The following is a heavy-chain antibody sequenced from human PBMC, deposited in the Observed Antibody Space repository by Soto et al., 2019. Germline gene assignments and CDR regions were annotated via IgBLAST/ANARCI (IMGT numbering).Heavy chain of an antibody. V-gene: IGHV1-2*04. D-gene: IGHD2-8*01. J-gene: IGHJ6*02. Sequence: ASVKVSCKASGYSFTDYHIHWVRQAPGQGLEWLGRIDPKSGGTSTAQKFQGWVTMTTDTSISTASMELTRLTSDDTAIYYCARGDSTDCSNGVCSFFYNHDMDVWGQGTTVTVSS. CDR3: ARGDSTDCSNGVCSFFYNHDMDV. CDR1: GYSFTDYH. CDR2: IDPKSGGT.